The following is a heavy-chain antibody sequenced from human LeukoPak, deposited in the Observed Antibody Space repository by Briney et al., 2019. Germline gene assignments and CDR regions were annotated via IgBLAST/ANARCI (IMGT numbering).Heavy chain of an antibody. CDR2: IKQDGSEK. V-gene: IGHV3-7*01. D-gene: IGHD3-10*01. CDR1: GFTFSSYW. J-gene: IGHJ4*02. Sequence: GGSLRLSCAASGFTFSSYWMSWVRQAPGKGLEWVDNIKQDGSEKYYVDSVKGRFTISRDNAKNSLYLQMNSLRAEDTAVYYCARVLSYNCFDYWGQGTLVTVSS. CDR3: ARVLSYNCFDY.